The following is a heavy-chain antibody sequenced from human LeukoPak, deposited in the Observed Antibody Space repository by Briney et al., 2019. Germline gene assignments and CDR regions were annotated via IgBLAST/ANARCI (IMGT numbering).Heavy chain of an antibody. CDR2: TYSSGSA. CDR3: ARHRDYYDT. D-gene: IGHD3-22*01. J-gene: IGHJ4*01. CDR1: GASINNNF. Sequence: SETLSLTCTVSGASINNNFWTWIRQPPGKGLEWIGYTYSSGSANYNPSLKSRVIISGDTSKNQISLNLTSVTAADTAVYFCARHRDYYDTWGHGTLVTVSS. V-gene: IGHV4-59*08.